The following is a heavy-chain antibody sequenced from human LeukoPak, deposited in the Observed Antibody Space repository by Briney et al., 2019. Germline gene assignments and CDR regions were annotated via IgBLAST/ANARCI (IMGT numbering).Heavy chain of an antibody. V-gene: IGHV4-28*01. Sequence: PSDTLSLTCRVSGYSISSSNWWGWIRQPPGKGLEWIGYIYYRGSTYYNPSLKSRDTMSVDTSKNQFSLKLSSVTAVDTAVYYCARTISGSYEEDTFDIWGQGTMVTASS. CDR2: IYYRGST. CDR1: GYSISSSNW. D-gene: IGHD1-26*01. J-gene: IGHJ3*02. CDR3: ARTISGSYEEDTFDI.